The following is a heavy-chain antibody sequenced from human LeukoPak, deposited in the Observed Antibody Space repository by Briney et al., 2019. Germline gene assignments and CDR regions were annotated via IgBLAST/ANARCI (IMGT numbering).Heavy chain of an antibody. D-gene: IGHD3-10*01. J-gene: IGHJ4*02. CDR3: AKGAFGELWPDY. V-gene: IGHV3-74*01. CDR2: INSDGSST. Sequence: GGSLRLSCAASGFTFSSYWMHWVRQAPGKGLVWVSRINSDGSSTSYADSVKGRFTISRDNSKNTLYLQMNSLRAEDTAVYYCAKGAFGELWPDYWGQGTLVTVSS. CDR1: GFTFSSYW.